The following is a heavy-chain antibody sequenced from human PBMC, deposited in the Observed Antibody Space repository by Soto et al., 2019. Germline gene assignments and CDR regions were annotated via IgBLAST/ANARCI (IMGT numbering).Heavy chain of an antibody. CDR1: GYTFTDFY. CDR2: INPNSGAT. V-gene: IGHV1-2*02. J-gene: IGHJ4*02. D-gene: IGHD3-10*02. CDR3: ARKTNFLVRGCQLSQHFDY. Sequence: ASVKVCCKASGYTFTDFYLHWVRQAPGQGLEWVGWINPNSGATHYAQKFQGTVTLTRDTSISTAYMELTGLRSGDTAIFYCARKTNFLVRGCQLSQHFDYWGQGTLVTVSS.